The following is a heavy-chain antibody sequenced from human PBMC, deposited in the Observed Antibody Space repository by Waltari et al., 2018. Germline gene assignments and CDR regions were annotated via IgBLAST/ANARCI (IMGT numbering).Heavy chain of an antibody. CDR2: IFPDDSDT. Sequence: EVQLVQSGAELKKPGESLKISCKGSGYRFSSYWIGWVRQMPGKGMEWMGRIFPDDSDTRYNPAFQCQVPWSVDKAISTAYLHWSSLKASDTAIYYCGRPITQEGLAFHSYWGQGTRVTVS. D-gene: IGHD1-20*01. CDR1: GYRFSSYW. J-gene: IGHJ4*02. V-gene: IGHV5-51*01. CDR3: GRPITQEGLAFHSY.